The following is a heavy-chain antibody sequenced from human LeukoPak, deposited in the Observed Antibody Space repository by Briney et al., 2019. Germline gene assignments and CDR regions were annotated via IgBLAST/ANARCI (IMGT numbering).Heavy chain of an antibody. V-gene: IGHV1-69*05. CDR3: ARESGSYFDY. CDR2: IIPIFGTA. CDR1: GYTFTGYY. J-gene: IGHJ4*02. D-gene: IGHD1-26*01. Sequence: ASVKVSCKASGYTFTGYYMHWVRQAPGQGLEWMGGIIPIFGTANYAQKFQGRVTITTDESTSTAYMELSSLRSEDTAVYYCARESGSYFDYWGQGTLVTVSS.